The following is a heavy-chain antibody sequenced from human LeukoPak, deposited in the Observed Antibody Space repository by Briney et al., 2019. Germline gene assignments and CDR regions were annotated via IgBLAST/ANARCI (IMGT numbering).Heavy chain of an antibody. Sequence: PSETLSLTCTVSGDSISSYDWSWIRQPPGKGLEGIEYASHSGITNYNPSLKSRVTIPVDTSESQFSLSLSSVTAADTAIYYCARHGGTFDPWGQGILVTVSS. D-gene: IGHD1-1*01. CDR1: GDSISSYD. CDR3: ARHGGTFDP. CDR2: ASHSGIT. V-gene: IGHV4-59*01. J-gene: IGHJ5*02.